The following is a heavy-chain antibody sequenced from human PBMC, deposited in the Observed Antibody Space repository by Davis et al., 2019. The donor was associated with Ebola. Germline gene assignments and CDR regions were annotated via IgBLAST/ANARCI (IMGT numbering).Heavy chain of an antibody. CDR3: ARTRVDSSGYAMDV. Sequence: GESLNISCAASGFTVSSNYMSWVRQPPGKGLEWVAVIYSSSSTFYIDSVKGRFTVSRDNSRNLSLQMNSLRAEDTAVYYCARTRVDSSGYAMDVWGQGTTVIV. D-gene: IGHD3-22*01. V-gene: IGHV3-53*01. CDR1: GFTVSSNY. J-gene: IGHJ6*02. CDR2: IYSSSST.